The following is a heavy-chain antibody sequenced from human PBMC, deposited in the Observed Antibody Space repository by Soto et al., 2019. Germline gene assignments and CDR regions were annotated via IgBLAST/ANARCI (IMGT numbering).Heavy chain of an antibody. CDR1: GYSFAGYW. CDR2: IDPSDSQT. Sequence: VESLKISCKGSGYSFAGYWITWVRQKPGKGLEWMGRIDPSDSQTYYSPSFRGHVTISADKSISTAYLQWSSLKASDTAMYYCARMAEYGMDVWGQGTTVTVSS. CDR3: ARMAEYGMDV. J-gene: IGHJ6*02. V-gene: IGHV5-10-1*01.